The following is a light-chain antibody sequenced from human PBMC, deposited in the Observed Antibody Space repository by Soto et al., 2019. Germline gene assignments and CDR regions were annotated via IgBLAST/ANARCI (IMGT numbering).Light chain of an antibody. V-gene: IGKV3D-11*01. J-gene: IGKJ5*01. Sequence: EIVLTQSPATLSLSPGERATLSCRASQGVSSYLAWYQQTPGQAPRLLIYDAYNRATGIPARFSGSGPGTDFTLTISSLEPEDFAVYYCQQRSNWHPITFGQGTRLEIK. CDR2: DAY. CDR1: QGVSSY. CDR3: QQRSNWHPIT.